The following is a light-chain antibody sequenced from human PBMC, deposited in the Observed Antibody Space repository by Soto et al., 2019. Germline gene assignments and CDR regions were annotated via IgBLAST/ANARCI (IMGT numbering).Light chain of an antibody. CDR1: QGIGDT. J-gene: IGKJ5*01. CDR3: QQYGSSPIT. V-gene: IGKV3-20*01. Sequence: EIVLTQSPGTLSLSPGEGVTLSCRASQGIGDTLAWYQHKPGQTPRLLIYDASNRATGIPARFSGSGSGTDFTLAISRLEPEDFAVYYCQQYGSSPITFGQGTRLEIK. CDR2: DAS.